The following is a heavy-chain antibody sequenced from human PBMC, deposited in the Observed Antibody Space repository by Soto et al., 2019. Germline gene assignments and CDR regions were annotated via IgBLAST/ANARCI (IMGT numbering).Heavy chain of an antibody. CDR3: ATVRLVQMGYYYYGMDV. D-gene: IGHD6-19*01. J-gene: IGHJ6*02. CDR1: GYTLTELS. Sequence: ASVKVSCKVSGYTLTELSMHWVRQAPGKGLEWMGGFDPEDGETIYAQKFQGRVTMTEDTSTDAAYMELSSLRSEDTAVYYCATVRLVQMGYYYYGMDVWGQGTTVTVSS. CDR2: FDPEDGET. V-gene: IGHV1-24*01.